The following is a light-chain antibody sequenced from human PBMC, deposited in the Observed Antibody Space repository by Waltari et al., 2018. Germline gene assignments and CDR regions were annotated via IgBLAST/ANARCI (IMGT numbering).Light chain of an antibody. V-gene: IGLV4-69*01. Sequence: QLVLTQSPSASASLGASVKLTCTLSSGHSSNIIALLQHQPEKGPRYLMKVNSDGSHSKGDESPVRFSGSSSGAERYLTTSPVQSEDEADYYCQTGGHGTWVFGGGTKLTVL. CDR1: SGHSSNI. CDR3: QTGGHGTWV. J-gene: IGLJ3*02. CDR2: VNSDGSH.